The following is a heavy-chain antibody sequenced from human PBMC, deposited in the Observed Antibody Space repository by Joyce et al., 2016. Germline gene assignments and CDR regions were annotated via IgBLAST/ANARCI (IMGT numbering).Heavy chain of an antibody. D-gene: IGHD3-10*01. CDR1: GGSISSGDYY. V-gene: IGHV4-30-4*01. CDR2: IYYTVST. Sequence: QVQLQESGPGLVKPSQTLSLTCSVSGGSISSGDYYWSWIRQPPGKGLEWIGYIYYTVSTYYNLSLKSRITMSVDTSKNQFSLKLSSVTAADTAVYYCARVTWFGDKGFDYWGQGTLVTVSS. J-gene: IGHJ4*02. CDR3: ARVTWFGDKGFDY.